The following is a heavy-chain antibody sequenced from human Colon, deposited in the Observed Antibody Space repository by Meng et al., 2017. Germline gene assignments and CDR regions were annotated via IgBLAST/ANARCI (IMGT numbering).Heavy chain of an antibody. D-gene: IGHD3-16*01. Sequence: HITLNESGPTPVKPTQTPTLTCTFSGFSLSTSGVGLGWIRQPPGKALEWLALIYWDDDKRYSPSLKSRLTITKDTSKNQVVLTMTNMDPVDTATYYCAHRHPGGPVDYWGQGTLVTVSS. CDR1: GFSLSTSGVG. CDR2: IYWDDDK. J-gene: IGHJ4*02. CDR3: AHRHPGGPVDY. V-gene: IGHV2-5*02.